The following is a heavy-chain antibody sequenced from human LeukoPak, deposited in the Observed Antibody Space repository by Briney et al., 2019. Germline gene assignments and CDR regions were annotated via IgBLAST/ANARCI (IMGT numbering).Heavy chain of an antibody. J-gene: IGHJ4*02. V-gene: IGHV4-39*07. CDR1: GGSISSSSYY. CDR3: ASDPTTYYDFWSGYYTGYFDY. D-gene: IGHD3-3*01. Sequence: SETLSLTCTVSGGSISSSSYYWGWIRQPPGTGLEWIGSIYYSGSTYYNPSLKSRVTISVDTSKNQFSLKLSSVTAADTAVYYCASDPTTYYDFWSGYYTGYFDYWGQGTLVTASS. CDR2: IYYSGST.